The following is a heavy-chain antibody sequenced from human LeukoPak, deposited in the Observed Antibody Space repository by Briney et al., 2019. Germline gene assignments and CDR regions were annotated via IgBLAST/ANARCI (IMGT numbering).Heavy chain of an antibody. D-gene: IGHD6-19*01. CDR2: IYSGGST. V-gene: IGHV3-53*01. CDR3: ARALTGSDDY. Sequence: VGSLRLSCAASGFTVSSNYMSWVRQAPGKGLEWVSVIYSGGSTYYADSVKGRFTISRDNSKNTLYLQMNSLRAEDTAVYYCARALTGSDDYWGQGTLVTVSS. J-gene: IGHJ4*02. CDR1: GFTVSSNY.